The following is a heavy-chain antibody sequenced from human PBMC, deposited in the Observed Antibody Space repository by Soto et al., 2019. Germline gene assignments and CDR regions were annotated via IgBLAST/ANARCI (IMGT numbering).Heavy chain of an antibody. D-gene: IGHD5-12*01. CDR2: ISSSSSYI. V-gene: IGHV3-21*01. CDR1: GFTFSSYS. CDR3: ASPLNSGYDHY. J-gene: IGHJ4*02. Sequence: GGSLRLSCAASGFTFSSYSMNWVRQAPGKGLEWVSSISSSSSYIYYADSVKGRFTISRDNAKNSLYLQMNSLRAEDTAVYYCASPLNSGYDHYWGQGTLVTVSS.